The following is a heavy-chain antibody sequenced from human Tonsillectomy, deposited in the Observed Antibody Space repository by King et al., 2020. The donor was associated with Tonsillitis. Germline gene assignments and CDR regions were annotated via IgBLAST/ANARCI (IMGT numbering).Heavy chain of an antibody. CDR3: ARNHYVYTGDLGNHLDY. CDR1: GFSLTSSGMR. CDR2: IDWDDDK. D-gene: IGHD1-14*01. V-gene: IGHV2-70*04. J-gene: IGHJ4*02. Sequence: TLKESGPALVKPTQTLTLTCTFSGFSLTSSGMRVSWIRQPPGQALEWLARIDWDDDKFYSTSLKTRLTISKDTAKNQVVLTMTDMDPVDTATYYCARNHYVYTGDLGNHLDYWGQGTLVTVSS.